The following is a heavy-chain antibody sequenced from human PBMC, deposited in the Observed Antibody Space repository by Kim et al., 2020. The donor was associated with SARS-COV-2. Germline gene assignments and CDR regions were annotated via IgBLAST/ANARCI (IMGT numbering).Heavy chain of an antibody. J-gene: IGHJ4*02. D-gene: IGHD3-22*01. CDR3: AKDTSITMIVVVNNFDY. Sequence: GGSLRLSCAASGFTFSSYAMSWVRQAPGKGLEWVSAISGSGGSTYYADSVKGRFTISRDNSKNTLYLQMNSLRAEDTAVYYCAKDTSITMIVVVNNFDYWGQGTLVTVSS. CDR1: GFTFSSYA. V-gene: IGHV3-23*01. CDR2: ISGSGGST.